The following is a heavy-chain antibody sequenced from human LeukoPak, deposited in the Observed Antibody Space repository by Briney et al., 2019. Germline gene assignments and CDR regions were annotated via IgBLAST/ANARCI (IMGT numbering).Heavy chain of an antibody. D-gene: IGHD5-18*01. Sequence: PSGTLSLTCAVSGDFITKSVWWIWVRQTPGKGLEWIGDIYHSGSTNSNPSLKSRVTLSLDKSKNQFSLKLSSVTAADTAVYYCARGGSHLWQPFDSWGPGTLVTVSS. J-gene: IGHJ4*02. CDR2: IYHSGST. V-gene: IGHV4-4*02. CDR1: GDFITKSVW. CDR3: ARGGSHLWQPFDS.